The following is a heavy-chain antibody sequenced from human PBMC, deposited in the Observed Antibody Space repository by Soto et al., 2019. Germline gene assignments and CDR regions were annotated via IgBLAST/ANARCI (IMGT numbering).Heavy chain of an antibody. Sequence: GAAVEVSSASSGYSFSGSYMHGVRKAPGQGLEWMGWINPNSGGTNYAQKFQGWVTMTRDTSISTAYMELSRLRSDDTAVYYCARAFVGYGDEATDAFDIWGQGTMVTVSS. CDR3: ARAFVGYGDEATDAFDI. V-gene: IGHV1-2*04. J-gene: IGHJ3*02. D-gene: IGHD4-17*01. CDR2: INPNSGGT. CDR1: GYSFSGSY.